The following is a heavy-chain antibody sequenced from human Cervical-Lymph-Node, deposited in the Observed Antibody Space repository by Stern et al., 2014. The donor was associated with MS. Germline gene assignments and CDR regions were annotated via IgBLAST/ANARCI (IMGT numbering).Heavy chain of an antibody. J-gene: IGHJ4*01. CDR3: VYRPDFWSGYHFEY. D-gene: IGHD3-3*01. V-gene: IGHV2-5*02. CDR1: GFSLSASGVG. Sequence: QVTLRESGPTLVKPTQTLTLTCTFSGFSLSASGVGVNWIRQPPGKALEWLALIYGDDHKRYSPSLKSRLTISKDTSENQVDLTMTNMDPVDTATYYCVYRPDFWSGYHFEYWGQGTLVSVSS. CDR2: IYGDDHK.